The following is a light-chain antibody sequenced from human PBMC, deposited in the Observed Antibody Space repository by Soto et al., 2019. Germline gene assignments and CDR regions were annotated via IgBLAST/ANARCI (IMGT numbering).Light chain of an antibody. Sequence: DIQMTQCPSSLSASVVYRVIITCLARQSITDYLNWYQQRPVKAPKLLIYAASSLQSGVPSRFSASGSGTDFTLTICRLHPEDFATYFCQQSSNTPITFGQGTRLEIK. CDR3: QQSSNTPIT. CDR2: AAS. CDR1: QSITDY. V-gene: IGKV1-39*01. J-gene: IGKJ5*01.